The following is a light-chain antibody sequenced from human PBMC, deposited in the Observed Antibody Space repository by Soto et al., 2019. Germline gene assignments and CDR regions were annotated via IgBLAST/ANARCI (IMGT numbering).Light chain of an antibody. V-gene: IGLV1-40*01. Sequence: QSVLTQPPSVSGAPGQRVTISCTGSSSNIGAGYDVHWYQQLPGTAPKLLIYGNSNRPSGVPDRFSGSKSGTSASLAITGLQAEDEADYYCQSYDSSLRGDVVFGGGTKVTV. CDR3: QSYDSSLRGDVV. CDR2: GNS. J-gene: IGLJ2*01. CDR1: SSNIGAGYD.